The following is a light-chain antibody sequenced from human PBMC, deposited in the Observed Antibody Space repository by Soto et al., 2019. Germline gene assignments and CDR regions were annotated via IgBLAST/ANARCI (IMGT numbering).Light chain of an antibody. CDR1: QSISDW. J-gene: IGKJ1*01. CDR3: LQYHSYSRT. V-gene: IGKV1-5*01. CDR2: DAS. Sequence: DIQMTQSPSTLSASEGDRVTITCRASQSISDWLAWYQQKPGKAPNLLIYDASTLETGVPSRFSGSVSGTEFALTISSLQPDDFATYYCLQYHSYSRTFGQGTKVDIK.